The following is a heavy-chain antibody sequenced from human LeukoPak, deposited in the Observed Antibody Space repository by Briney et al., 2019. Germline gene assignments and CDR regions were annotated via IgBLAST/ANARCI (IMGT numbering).Heavy chain of an antibody. CDR1: GFTLITYS. Sequence: PGGSLRLSCAASGFTLITYSMNWVREVTGRGLEWVSSISSSGSYIYYADSVKGRFTISRDNSKNTLYLQMNSLRAEDTAVYYCARVNRGDAFDIWGQGTLVTVSS. CDR2: ISSSGSYI. CDR3: ARVNRGDAFDI. V-gene: IGHV3-21*01. J-gene: IGHJ3*02. D-gene: IGHD3-16*02.